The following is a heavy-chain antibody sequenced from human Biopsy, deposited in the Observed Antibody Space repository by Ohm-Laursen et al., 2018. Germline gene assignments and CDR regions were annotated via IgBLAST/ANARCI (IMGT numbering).Heavy chain of an antibody. V-gene: IGHV2-70*11. CDR3: ARTPILIVSAGLVYRHRRHLQGMDV. CDR2: VDWDDYK. CDR1: GFSLSARGMC. J-gene: IGHJ6*02. Sequence: TQTLTLTCSFSGFSLSARGMCVSWIRRAPGKALEWLARVDWDDYKDYSASLQTKLSISKDISNDQVVLTVNNVDPADTATYYCARTPILIVSAGLVYRHRRHLQGMDVWGQGIAVTVS. D-gene: IGHD6-13*01.